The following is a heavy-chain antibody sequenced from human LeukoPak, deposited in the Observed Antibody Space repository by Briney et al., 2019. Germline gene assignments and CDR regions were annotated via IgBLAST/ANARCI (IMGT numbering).Heavy chain of an antibody. J-gene: IGHJ6*03. CDR1: RYTFTSYA. V-gene: IGHV7-4-1*02. CDR2: INTNTGNP. CDR3: ARVWEQLVYQEYYYYYYMDV. D-gene: IGHD6-6*01. Sequence: AASVKVSCKASRYTFTSYAMNWVRQAPGQGLEWMGWINTNTGNPTYAQGFTGRFVFSLDTSVSTAYLQISSLKAEDTAVYYCARVWEQLVYQEYYYYYYMDVWGKGTTVTVSS.